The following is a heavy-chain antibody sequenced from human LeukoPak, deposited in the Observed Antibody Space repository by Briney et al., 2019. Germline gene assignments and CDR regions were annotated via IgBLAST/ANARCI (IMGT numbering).Heavy chain of an antibody. Sequence: SVKVSCKASGGTFSSYAISWVRQAPGQGLDWMGRIIPILGIANYAQKFQGRVTITADKSTSTAYMELSSLRSEDTAVYYCARDWVMITFGGVNPWFDPWGQGTLVTVSS. CDR1: GGTFSSYA. CDR2: IIPILGIA. D-gene: IGHD3-16*01. V-gene: IGHV1-69*04. CDR3: ARDWVMITFGGVNPWFDP. J-gene: IGHJ5*02.